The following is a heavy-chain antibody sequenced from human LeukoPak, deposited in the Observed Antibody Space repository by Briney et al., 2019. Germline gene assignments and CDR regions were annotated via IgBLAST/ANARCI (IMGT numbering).Heavy chain of an antibody. CDR1: GGSISSYY. Sequence: SKTLSLTCTVSGGSISSYYWSWIRQPPGKGLEWIGYIYYSGSTNYNPSLKSRVTISVDTSKNQFSLKLSSVTAADTAVYYCARALLRPWFDPWGQGTLVTVSS. CDR3: ARALLRPWFDP. D-gene: IGHD4-17*01. CDR2: IYYSGST. V-gene: IGHV4-59*01. J-gene: IGHJ5*02.